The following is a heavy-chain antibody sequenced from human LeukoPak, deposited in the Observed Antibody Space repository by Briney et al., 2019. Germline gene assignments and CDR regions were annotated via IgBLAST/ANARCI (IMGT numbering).Heavy chain of an antibody. Sequence: GGSLRLSCAASGVTFSSYWMHWVRHAPGKGLVWVSRINTDGSSTSYADSVKGRFSISRDNAKNTLYLQMNSLRAEDTAVYYCARDRGYYDSGSPGLIDYWGQGTLVTVSP. CDR3: ARDRGYYDSGSPGLIDY. V-gene: IGHV3-74*01. J-gene: IGHJ4*02. CDR2: INTDGSST. D-gene: IGHD3-10*01. CDR1: GVTFSSYW.